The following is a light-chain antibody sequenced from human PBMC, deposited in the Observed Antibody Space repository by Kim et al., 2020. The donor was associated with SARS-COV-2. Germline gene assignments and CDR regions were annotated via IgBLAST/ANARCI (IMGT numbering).Light chain of an antibody. J-gene: IGKJ3*01. Sequence: DIQMTQSPSTLSASVGDRVTITCRTTQSISSHLNWYQQKPGRAPKLLISAASTLQGGVPSRFSGSGSETDFTLTISSLQPEDFATYFSQQSYITPFTFGPGTKVEIK. CDR3: QQSYITPFT. CDR1: QSISSH. V-gene: IGKV1-39*01. CDR2: AAS.